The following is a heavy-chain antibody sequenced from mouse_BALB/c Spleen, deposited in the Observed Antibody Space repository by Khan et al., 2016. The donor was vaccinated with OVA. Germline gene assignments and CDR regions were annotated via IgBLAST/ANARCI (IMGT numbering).Heavy chain of an antibody. CDR1: GYTFINYW. CDR2: INLSIGDT. J-gene: IGHJ2*01. Sequence: QVQLQQSGAELAKPGASVKMSCKASGYTFINYWILWVKQRPGQGLEWIGYINLSIGDTENNQTFQDKATLPADKSSRTSDSQLSSMTSEDSAVYYGARRGHRWDFDYWGQGTTLTVSS. D-gene: IGHD1-1*02. V-gene: IGHV1-7*01. CDR3: ARRGHRWDFDY.